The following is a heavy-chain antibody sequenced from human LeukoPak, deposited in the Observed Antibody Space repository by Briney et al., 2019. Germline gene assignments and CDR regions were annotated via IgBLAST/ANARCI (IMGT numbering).Heavy chain of an antibody. D-gene: IGHD2-15*01. CDR3: ARDFFGWSNDASDI. V-gene: IGHV3-53*01. Sequence: GGSLRLSCAASGFIVSGNYMNWVRQAPGKGLEWVSLINSGGSGYYSDSVRGRFTISRDNSKNTLYLQMNSLRAEDTAVYYCARDFFGWSNDASDIWGQGTMVTVSS. CDR1: GFIVSGNY. J-gene: IGHJ3*02. CDR2: INSGGSG.